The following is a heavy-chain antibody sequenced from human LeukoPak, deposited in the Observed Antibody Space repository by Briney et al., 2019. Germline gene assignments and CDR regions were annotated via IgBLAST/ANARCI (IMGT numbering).Heavy chain of an antibody. CDR3: AYRPYYYDSSGSS. CDR1: GFTFSSYA. D-gene: IGHD3-22*01. J-gene: IGHJ4*02. CDR2: ISGSGVST. Sequence: GGSLRLSCADSGFTFSSYAMNWVRQAPGKGLEWVSTISGSGVSTYYADSVKGRFTISRDNSKNTLYLQMNSLRAEDTAVYYCAYRPYYYDSSGSSWGQGTLVTVSS. V-gene: IGHV3-23*01.